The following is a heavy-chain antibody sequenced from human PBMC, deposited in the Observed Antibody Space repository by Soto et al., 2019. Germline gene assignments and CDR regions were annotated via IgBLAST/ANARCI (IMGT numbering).Heavy chain of an antibody. J-gene: IGHJ4*02. D-gene: IGHD3-10*01. CDR2: ISGSGGST. CDR1: GFTFSSYA. CDR3: AASPPTYGSGPLLDY. Sequence: PGGSLRLYCAASGFTFSSYAMSWVRQAPGKWMEWVSAISGSGGSTYYADSVKGWFTISRDNSKNTLYLQMNSLRAEDTAVYYCAASPPTYGSGPLLDYWGQGTLVTVSS. V-gene: IGHV3-23*01.